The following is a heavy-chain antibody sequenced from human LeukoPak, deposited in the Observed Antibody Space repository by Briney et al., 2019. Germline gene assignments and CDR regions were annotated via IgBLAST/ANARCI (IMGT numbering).Heavy chain of an antibody. J-gene: IGHJ4*02. V-gene: IGHV1-69*06. CDR1: GGTFSSYA. CDR3: ARAAGGIAAAGFFDY. D-gene: IGHD6-13*01. CDR2: IIPIFGTA. Sequence: SVKVSCKASGGTFSSYAISWVRQAPGQGLEWMGGIIPIFGTANYAQKFQGRVTITADKSTSTAYMELSSQRSEDTAVYYCARAAGGIAAAGFFDYWGQGTLVTVSS.